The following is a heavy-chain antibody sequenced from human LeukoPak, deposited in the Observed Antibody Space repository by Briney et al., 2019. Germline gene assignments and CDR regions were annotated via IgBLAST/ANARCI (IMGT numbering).Heavy chain of an antibody. CDR3: ARVRAYYYDSSGSNFDY. CDR1: GGSISSYY. CDR2: IYYSGST. D-gene: IGHD3-22*01. V-gene: IGHV4-59*08. J-gene: IGHJ4*02. Sequence: SETLSLTCTVSGGSISSYYWSWIRQPPGKGLEWIGYIYYSGSTNYNPSLKSRVTISVDTSKNQFSLKLSSVTAADTAVYYCARVRAYYYDSSGSNFDYWGQGTLVTVSS.